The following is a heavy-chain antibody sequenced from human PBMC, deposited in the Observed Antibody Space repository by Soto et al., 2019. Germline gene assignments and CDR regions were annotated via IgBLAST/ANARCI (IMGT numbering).Heavy chain of an antibody. CDR3: ARGRSNYYYYYSMDV. Sequence: PSETLSLTCAVYGGSFSGYYWSWIRQPPGKGLEWIGEINHSGSTNYNPSLKSRVTISVDTSKNQFSLKLSSVTAADTAVYYCARGRSNYYYYYSMDVWGQGTTVTVSS. V-gene: IGHV4-34*01. J-gene: IGHJ6*02. CDR2: INHSGST. CDR1: GGSFSGYY.